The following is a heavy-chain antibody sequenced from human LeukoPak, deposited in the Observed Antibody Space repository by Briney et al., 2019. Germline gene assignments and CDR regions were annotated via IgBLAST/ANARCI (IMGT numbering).Heavy chain of an antibody. V-gene: IGHV4-4*07. J-gene: IGHJ3*02. CDR1: GGSISSYY. Sequence: SETLSLTCTVSGGSISSYYWSWIRQPAGKGLEWIGRIYSSGNTNYNPSLQSRVTMSVDTSKNHFSLNLSSVTAADTAVYYCARAPATHCSTTSCYVFDIWAKGQWSPSLQ. CDR3: ARAPATHCSTTSCYVFDI. D-gene: IGHD2-2*01. CDR2: IYSSGNT.